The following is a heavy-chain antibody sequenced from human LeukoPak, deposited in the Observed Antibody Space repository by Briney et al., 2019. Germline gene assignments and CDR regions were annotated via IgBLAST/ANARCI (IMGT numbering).Heavy chain of an antibody. CDR1: GGSISSHH. V-gene: IGHV4-59*11. CDR2: IYYSGST. CDR3: ARVSGYSYGFDY. J-gene: IGHJ4*02. D-gene: IGHD5-18*01. Sequence: SETLSLTCTVSGGSISSHHWSWIRQPPGKGLEWIGDIYYSGSTNYNPSLKSRVTISVDTSKNQFSLKLSSVTAADTAVYYCARVSGYSYGFDYWGQGTLVTVSS.